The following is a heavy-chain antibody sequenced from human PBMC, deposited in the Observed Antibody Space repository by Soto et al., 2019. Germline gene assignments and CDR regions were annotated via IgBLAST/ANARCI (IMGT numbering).Heavy chain of an antibody. CDR3: AMVDVYVTPSPQDV. J-gene: IGHJ6*02. V-gene: IGHV1-18*01. Sequence: QVQLVQSGAEVKNPGASVKVSCKASGYTFTRYGIGWARQAPGQGLEWMGWINTYNGNTNYAQNVQGRVTLTTDTTTSTAQMELRSLRSNDTAIYYCAMVDVYVTPSPQDVWGQGTTVIVS. CDR2: INTYNGNT. CDR1: GYTFTRYG. D-gene: IGHD3-16*01.